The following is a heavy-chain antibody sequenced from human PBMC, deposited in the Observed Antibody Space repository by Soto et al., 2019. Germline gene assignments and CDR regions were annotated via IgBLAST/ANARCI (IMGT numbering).Heavy chain of an antibody. CDR2: IIPIFGTA. Sequence: ASVQVSCKASGGTFSSYAISWVRQAPGQGLEWMGGIIPIFGTANYAQKFQGRVTITADESTSTAYMELSSLRSEDTAVYYCARVVVPAATLYWFDPWGQGTLVTVS. D-gene: IGHD2-2*01. CDR3: ARVVVPAATLYWFDP. J-gene: IGHJ5*02. V-gene: IGHV1-69*13. CDR1: GGTFSSYA.